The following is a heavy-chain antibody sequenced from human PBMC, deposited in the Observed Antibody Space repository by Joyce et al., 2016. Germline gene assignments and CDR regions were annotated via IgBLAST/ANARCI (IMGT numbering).Heavy chain of an antibody. V-gene: IGHV3-30*04. Sequence: QVQLLESGGGVVQPGGSLRLSCAASGFTFSSSTFHWVRQAPGKGLEWAAVISYDGNNYYYADSVKGRFTISRDNSKNMLYLQMNSLTPEDTAVYYCARDSPRRSEYTQDYYFEYWGQGTLVTVSS. D-gene: IGHD5-18*01. CDR1: GFTFSSST. CDR2: ISYDGNNY. CDR3: ARDSPRRSEYTQDYYFEY. J-gene: IGHJ4*02.